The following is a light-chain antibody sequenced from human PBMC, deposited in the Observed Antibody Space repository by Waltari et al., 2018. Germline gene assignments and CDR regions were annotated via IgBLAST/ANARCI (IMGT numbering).Light chain of an antibody. Sequence: DIQVTQSPSSLSASVGDRVTITCRASQTISSYLNWYQHRPGEAPKLLIYAASSLESGGPSRFMGGGAGTDFTLTISSLQHEDFATYFCQQSYSAPWTFGQGTKVENK. V-gene: IGKV1-39*01. CDR3: QQSYSAPWT. CDR2: AAS. J-gene: IGKJ1*01. CDR1: QTISSY.